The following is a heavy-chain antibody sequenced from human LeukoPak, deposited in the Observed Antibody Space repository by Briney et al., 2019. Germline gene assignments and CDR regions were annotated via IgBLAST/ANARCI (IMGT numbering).Heavy chain of an antibody. CDR3: ARGDNWFDP. Sequence: KSSETLSLTCTVSGVSISSYYWSWIRQPPGKGLEWIGYIYYSGSTNYNPSLKSRVTISVDTSKNQFSLKLSSVTAADTAVYYCARGDNWFDPWGQGTLVTVSS. CDR2: IYYSGST. CDR1: GVSISSYY. V-gene: IGHV4-59*01. J-gene: IGHJ5*02.